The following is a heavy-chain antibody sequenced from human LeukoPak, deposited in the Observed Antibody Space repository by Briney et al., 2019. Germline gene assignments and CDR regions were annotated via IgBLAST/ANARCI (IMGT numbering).Heavy chain of an antibody. CDR3: ARDYLGGKGATEIDY. CDR1: GFTFSSYS. V-gene: IGHV3-21*01. Sequence: GESLKISCKGSGFTFSSYSMNWVRQAPGKGLEWVSSISSSSSYIYYADSVKGRFTISRDNAKNSLYLQMNSLRAEDTAVYYCARDYLGGKGATEIDYWGQGTLVTVSS. D-gene: IGHD1-26*01. J-gene: IGHJ4*02. CDR2: ISSSSSYI.